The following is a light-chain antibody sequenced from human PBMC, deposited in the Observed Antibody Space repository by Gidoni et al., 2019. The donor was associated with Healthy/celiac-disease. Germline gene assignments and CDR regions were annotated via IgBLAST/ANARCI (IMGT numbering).Light chain of an antibody. CDR3: QQRSNWPPST. CDR2: DAS. Sequence: EIVLTQSPATLSLSPGERATLSCRASQSVSSYLAWYQQKPGQAPRLRIYDASNRATGIPARFRGSGSGTVFTLTISSLEPEDFAVYYCQQRSNWPPSTFGQGTRLEIK. V-gene: IGKV3-11*01. J-gene: IGKJ5*01. CDR1: QSVSSY.